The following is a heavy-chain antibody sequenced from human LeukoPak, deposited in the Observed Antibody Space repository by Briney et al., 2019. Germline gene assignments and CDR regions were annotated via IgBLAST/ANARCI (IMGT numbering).Heavy chain of an antibody. J-gene: IGHJ4*02. CDR2: INTNTGNP. V-gene: IGHV7-4-1*04. CDR1: GYTFTSYV. CDR3: ARAQEVWLSGYSDY. Sequence: VASVKVSCEASGYTFTSYVMNWVRQAPGQGLEWMGCINTNTGNPTYAQGFTGRFVFSLDTSVSMAYLQISSLKAEDTAVYYCARAQEVWLSGYSDYWGQGTLVTVSS. D-gene: IGHD3-22*01.